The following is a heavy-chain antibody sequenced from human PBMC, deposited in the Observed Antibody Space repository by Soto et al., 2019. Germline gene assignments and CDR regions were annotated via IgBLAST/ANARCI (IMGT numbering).Heavy chain of an antibody. V-gene: IGHV3-30*02. CDR1: GFTFRTYG. Sequence: GGSLRLSCTSSGFTFRTYGMHWVRQAPGMGLEWVAVIPYDGSNTYYADSVKGRFTISRDNSKNTLYLQMNSLRAEDTAVYYCAKDLYYYDSSGFDYWGQGTLVTVSS. CDR3: AKDLYYYDSSGFDY. CDR2: IPYDGSNT. J-gene: IGHJ4*02. D-gene: IGHD3-22*01.